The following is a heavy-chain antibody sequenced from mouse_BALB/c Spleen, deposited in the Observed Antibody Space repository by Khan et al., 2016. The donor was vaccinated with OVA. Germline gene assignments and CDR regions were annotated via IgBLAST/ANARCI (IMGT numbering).Heavy chain of an antibody. V-gene: IGHV3-8*02. CDR2: MIYTGYT. CDR1: GDSITSGY. CDR3: ARSTYRYAFAY. Sequence: EVQLQESGPSLVKPSQTLSLPCSVTGDSITSGYWSWIRKFPGNKLEYMGYMIYTGYTYYNPSLKSRISITRHTSKNQYYLQLNSVTTEDTATYYCARSTYRYAFAYWGQGTLVTVSA. D-gene: IGHD2-14*01. J-gene: IGHJ3*01.